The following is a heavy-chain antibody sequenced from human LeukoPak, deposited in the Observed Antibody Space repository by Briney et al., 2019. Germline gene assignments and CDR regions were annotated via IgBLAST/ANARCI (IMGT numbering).Heavy chain of an antibody. CDR1: GGSISSYY. J-gene: IGHJ5*02. D-gene: IGHD2-8*01. CDR3: ARGILMMGNWFDP. CDR2: IYYSGST. V-gene: IGHV4-59*01. Sequence: SETLSLTCTVSGGSISSYYWSWIRQPPGKGLERIGYIYYSGSTNYNPSLKSRVTISVDTSKNQFSLKLSSVTAADTAVYYCARGILMMGNWFDPWGQGTLVTVSS.